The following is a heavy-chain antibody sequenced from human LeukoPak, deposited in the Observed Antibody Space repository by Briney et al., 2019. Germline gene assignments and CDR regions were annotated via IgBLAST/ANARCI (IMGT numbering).Heavy chain of an antibody. CDR1: GFTFDDYA. Sequence: GGSLRLSCAASGFTFDDYAMHWVRQAPGKGLEWVSGISWDSGSIRYGDSVKGRFTISRDNAKSSLYLQMNSLRAEDMAFYYCAKARTYDILTGYTRWGQGTLVTVSS. D-gene: IGHD3-9*01. CDR3: AKARTYDILTGYTR. J-gene: IGHJ4*02. V-gene: IGHV3-9*03. CDR2: ISWDSGSI.